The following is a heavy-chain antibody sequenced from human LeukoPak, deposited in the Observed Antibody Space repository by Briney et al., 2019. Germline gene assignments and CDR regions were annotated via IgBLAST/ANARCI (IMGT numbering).Heavy chain of an antibody. V-gene: IGHV4-61*02. Sequence: SETLSLTCTVSGGSISIGGYYWSWIRQPAGKGLEWIGRIYSDGSSNCSPSLKSRVTISIDTSKNQFSLNLSSVTAADTAVYYCARVIRRDPYNYDGFDIWGQGTMVTVYS. CDR1: GGSISIGGYY. J-gene: IGHJ3*02. CDR3: ARVIRRDPYNYDGFDI. CDR2: IYSDGSS. D-gene: IGHD5-24*01.